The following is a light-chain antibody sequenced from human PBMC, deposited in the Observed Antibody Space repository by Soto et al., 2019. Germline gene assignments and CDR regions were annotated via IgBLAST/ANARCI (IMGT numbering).Light chain of an antibody. Sequence: SGLPQSPGTLSLSAGERSALSCMAVQSVSRXYLXLYQQKPGQAPRLLIYGASSRATGIPDRFSGSGSGTDFTLTISRLEPEDFAVYYCQQYGSSPPGFTFGPGTKVDIK. CDR3: QQYGSSPPGFT. CDR2: GAS. CDR1: QSVSRXY. J-gene: IGKJ3*01. V-gene: IGKV3-20*01.